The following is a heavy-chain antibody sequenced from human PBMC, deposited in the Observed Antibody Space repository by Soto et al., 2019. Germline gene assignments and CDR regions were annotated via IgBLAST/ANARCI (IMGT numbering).Heavy chain of an antibody. CDR2: IDPSDSQT. Sequence: PGESLQISCKVSGYSFAGYWISWVRQKPGKALDWMGRIDPSDSQTYYSPSFRGHVTISVTKSITTVFLQWSSLRASDTAMYYCARQIYDSDTGPNFQYYFDSWGQGNPVTVSS. V-gene: IGHV5-10-1*01. CDR1: GYSFAGYW. CDR3: ARQIYDSDTGPNFQYYFDS. J-gene: IGHJ4*02. D-gene: IGHD3-22*01.